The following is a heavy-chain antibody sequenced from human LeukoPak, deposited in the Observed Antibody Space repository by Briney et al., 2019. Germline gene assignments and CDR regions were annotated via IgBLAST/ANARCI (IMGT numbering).Heavy chain of an antibody. CDR3: ARSNYYDSSRPDY. CDR2: IYCSGST. Sequence: SETLSLTCTVSGGSISSGDYYWSWIRQPPGKGLEWIGYIYCSGSTYYNPSLKSRVTISVDTSKNQFSLKLSSVTAADTAVYYCARSNYYDSSRPDYWGQGTLVTVSS. J-gene: IGHJ4*02. CDR1: GGSISSGDYY. V-gene: IGHV4-30-4*01. D-gene: IGHD3-22*01.